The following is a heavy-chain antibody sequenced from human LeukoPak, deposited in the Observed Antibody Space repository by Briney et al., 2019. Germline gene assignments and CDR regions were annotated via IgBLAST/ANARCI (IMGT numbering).Heavy chain of an antibody. CDR1: GYTFTGYY. CDR3: ARSPQRGATKWFDP. D-gene: IGHD1-26*01. Sequence: ASVKVSCKASGYTFTGYYMHWVRQAPGQGPEWMGWINPNSGGTNYAQKFQGRVTMTRDTSISTAYMELSRLRSDDTAVYYCARSPQRGATKWFDPWGQGTLVTVSS. V-gene: IGHV1-2*02. CDR2: INPNSGGT. J-gene: IGHJ5*02.